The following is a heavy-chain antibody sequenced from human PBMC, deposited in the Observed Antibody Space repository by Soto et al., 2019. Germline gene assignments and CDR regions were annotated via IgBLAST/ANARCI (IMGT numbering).Heavy chain of an antibody. CDR1: AFSLSTGGVG. V-gene: IGHV2-5*02. CDR3: IQSRCGGDCLQSYASYYYYGMDV. Sequence: QITLKESGPTLVKPTQTLTLTCTFSAFSLSTGGVGVGWIRQPPGKALEWLALIYWDDDKRYSPSLRSRLTITKDTYKNQVVLTMTNMDPVDKATYYCIQSRCGGDCLQSYASYYYYGMDVWGQGTTVTVSS. D-gene: IGHD2-21*02. J-gene: IGHJ6*02. CDR2: IYWDDDK.